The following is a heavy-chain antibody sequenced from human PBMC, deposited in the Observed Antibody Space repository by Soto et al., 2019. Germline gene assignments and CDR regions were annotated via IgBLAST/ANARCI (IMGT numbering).Heavy chain of an antibody. J-gene: IGHJ4*02. V-gene: IGHV4-59*12. D-gene: IGHD2-2*02. CDR2: IYYSGST. CDR3: ASRTCPSCYTNTDYYFDY. CDR1: GGSISPNY. Sequence: QVQLQESGPGLVKPSETLSLTCIVSGGSISPNYWSWIRQPPGKGLEWIGYIYYSGSTNYNPSLRSRVTISVDTPKNQFSLKLSSVTAADTAVYYCASRTCPSCYTNTDYYFDYWGQGTLVTVSS.